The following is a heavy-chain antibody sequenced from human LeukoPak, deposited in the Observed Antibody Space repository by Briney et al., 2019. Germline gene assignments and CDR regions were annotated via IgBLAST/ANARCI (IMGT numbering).Heavy chain of an antibody. D-gene: IGHD6-19*01. Sequence: GGSLRLSCTASGFTFGDYGMSWVRQAPGKGLEYVSAISSNGGSTYYANSVKGRFTISRDNSKNTLYLQMGSLRAEDMAVYYCAKDFKSSGWYVLPYFDYWGQGTLVTVSS. J-gene: IGHJ4*02. CDR1: GFTFGDYG. V-gene: IGHV3-64*01. CDR2: ISSNGGST. CDR3: AKDFKSSGWYVLPYFDY.